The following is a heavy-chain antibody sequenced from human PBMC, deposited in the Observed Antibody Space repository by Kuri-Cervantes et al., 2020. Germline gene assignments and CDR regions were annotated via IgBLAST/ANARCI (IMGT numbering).Heavy chain of an antibody. CDR3: ARVPDSSSWYVGGADYYYYGMDV. V-gene: IGHV4-61*01. CDR2: IYYSGST. D-gene: IGHD6-13*01. Sequence: SETLSLTCTVYGGSVSSGSYYWSWIRQPPGKGLEWIGYIYYSGSTNYNPSLKSRVTISVDTSKNQFSLKLSSVTAADTAVYYCARVPDSSSWYVGGADYYYYGMDVWGQGTTVTVSS. J-gene: IGHJ6*02. CDR1: GGSVSSGSYY.